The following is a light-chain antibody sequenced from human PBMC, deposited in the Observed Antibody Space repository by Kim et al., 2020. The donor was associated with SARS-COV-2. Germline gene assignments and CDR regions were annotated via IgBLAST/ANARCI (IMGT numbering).Light chain of an antibody. Sequence: IPRTVRSSHIGARSYVHCYQHPPGTAPKPLIYANRNRPSGFPDRFSGSKSGTSASLAITGLQAEDEADYYCQSYDSSPSDSVFGGGTQLTVL. CDR2: ANR. CDR3: QSYDSSPSDSV. CDR1: SSHIGARSY. J-gene: IGLJ2*01. V-gene: IGLV1-40*01.